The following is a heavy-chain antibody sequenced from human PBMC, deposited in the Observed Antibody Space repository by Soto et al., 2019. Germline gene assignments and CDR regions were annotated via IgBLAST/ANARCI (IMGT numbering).Heavy chain of an antibody. Sequence: SETLSLTCTVSGGSISSYYWSWIRQPPGKGLEWIGYIYYSGSTDYNPSLKSRVTISVDTSKNQFSLKLSSVTAADTAVYYCARVGMVRGVISHALGYYYYMDVWGKGTTVTVSS. CDR2: IYYSGST. CDR1: GGSISSYY. D-gene: IGHD3-10*01. CDR3: ARVGMVRGVISHALGYYYYMDV. J-gene: IGHJ6*03. V-gene: IGHV4-59*01.